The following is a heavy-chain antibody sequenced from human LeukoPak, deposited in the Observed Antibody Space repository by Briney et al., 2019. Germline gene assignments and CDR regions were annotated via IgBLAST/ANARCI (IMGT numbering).Heavy chain of an antibody. V-gene: IGHV3-23*01. D-gene: IGHD6-13*01. CDR3: ATYRQELVIAAH. CDR2: IRHKGLST. J-gene: IGHJ1*01. Sequence: AETLSLSCADSRCPFSILHMLCVRHAPGMGLEWVSTIRHKGLSTFYAASVKGRFAISRDNSRNPLFLQTSSLRADDPALYYCATYRQELVIAAHWGQGALVTVSP. CDR1: RCPFSILH.